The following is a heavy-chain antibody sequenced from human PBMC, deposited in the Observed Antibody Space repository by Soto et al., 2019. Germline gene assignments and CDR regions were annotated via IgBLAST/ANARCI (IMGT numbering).Heavy chain of an antibody. CDR3: ASGLYTLLDY. D-gene: IGHD3-16*01. CDR2: MFYSGST. V-gene: IGHV4-59*01. J-gene: IGHJ4*02. CDR1: GGSIGSYY. Sequence: QVQLQESGPGLVKPSETLSLTCTVSGGSIGSYYWSWIRQPPGKGLEWIGYMFYSGSTNCNPSLKSRVTISVDTSKNPFSLNLSSVTAAATAVYYCASGLYTLLDYWGQGTLVTVSS.